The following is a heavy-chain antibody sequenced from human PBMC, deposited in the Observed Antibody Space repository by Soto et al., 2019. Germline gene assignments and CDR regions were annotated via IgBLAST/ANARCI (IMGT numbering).Heavy chain of an antibody. Sequence: PSETLSLTCAVSGGSISSGHYPWTWIRQPPGKAPEWIGYVYHNGNAYPKPSLKSRVTISLDGAKNQFSLKMTSVTAADTGLYYCAARPYYYYGLDVWGQGTTVTVSS. D-gene: IGHD3-10*01. CDR2: VYHNGNA. CDR1: GGSISSGHYP. CDR3: AARPYYYYGLDV. V-gene: IGHV4-30-2*01. J-gene: IGHJ6*02.